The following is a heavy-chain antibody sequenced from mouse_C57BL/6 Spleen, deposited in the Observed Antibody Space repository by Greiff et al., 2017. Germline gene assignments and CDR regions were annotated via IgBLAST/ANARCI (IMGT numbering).Heavy chain of an antibody. CDR1: GFSFNTYA. V-gene: IGHV10-1*01. CDR2: IRSKSNNYAT. Sequence: EVQLVESGGGLVQPKGSLKLSCAASGFSFNTYALNWVRPAPGTGLAWVARIRSKSNNYATYYADSVKDRFTIYRDDSESMLYLQMNNLKTEDTAMYYCVRAGTRYARDYWGQGTSVTVSS. D-gene: IGHD4-1*01. J-gene: IGHJ4*01. CDR3: VRAGTRYARDY.